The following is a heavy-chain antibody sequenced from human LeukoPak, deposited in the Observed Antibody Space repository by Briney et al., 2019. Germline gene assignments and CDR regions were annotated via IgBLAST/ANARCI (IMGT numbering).Heavy chain of an antibody. Sequence: ASVKVSCKASGYTFTSYAMHWLRQAPGQRLEWMGWISAYNGNTNYAQKLQGRVTMTTDTSTSTAYMELRSLRSDDTAVYYCARDSARYYYDSSGYSKLAPFDYWGQGTLVTVSS. J-gene: IGHJ4*02. CDR1: GYTFTSYA. CDR2: ISAYNGNT. D-gene: IGHD3-22*01. V-gene: IGHV1-18*01. CDR3: ARDSARYYYDSSGYSKLAPFDY.